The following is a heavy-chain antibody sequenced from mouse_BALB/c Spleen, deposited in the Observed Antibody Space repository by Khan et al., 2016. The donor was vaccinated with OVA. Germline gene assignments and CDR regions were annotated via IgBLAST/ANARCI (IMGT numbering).Heavy chain of an antibody. Sequence: VQLQESGAELARPGASVKMSCKASGYTFTSYTMHWVKQRPGQGLEWIGYINPSNGYTNYNQKFRDKATLTADKSSSTAYMQLSSLTSEDSAVYYLARVVPYHASYGAWFAYWGQGTLVTVSA. D-gene: IGHD1-1*01. V-gene: IGHV1-4*01. CDR3: ARVVPYHASYGAWFAY. CDR2: INPSNGYT. CDR1: GYTFTSYT. J-gene: IGHJ3*01.